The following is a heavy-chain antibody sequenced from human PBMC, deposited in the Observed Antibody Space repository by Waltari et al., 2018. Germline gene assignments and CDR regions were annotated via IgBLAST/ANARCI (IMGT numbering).Heavy chain of an antibody. V-gene: IGHV4-31*03. CDR2: IYYSGST. D-gene: IGHD3-10*02. J-gene: IGHJ3*02. CDR3: ASRILGGITMFPDAFDI. Sequence: QVQLQESGPGLVKPSQTLSLTCPFSGGSISRGGYYWSWLRQHPGKGLEWIGYIYYSGSTYYNPSLKSRVTISVDTSKNQFSLKLSSVTAADTAVYYCASRILGGITMFPDAFDIWGQGTMVTVSS. CDR1: GGSISRGGYY.